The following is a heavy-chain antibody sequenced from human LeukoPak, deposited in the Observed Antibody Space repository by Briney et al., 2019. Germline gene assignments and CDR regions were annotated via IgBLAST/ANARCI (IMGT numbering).Heavy chain of an antibody. CDR2: IIPIFGTA. CDR3: ARGDVGDY. V-gene: IGHV1-69*05. Sequence: ASVKVSCKASGGTFSSYAISWVRQAPGQGLEWMGGIIPIFGTANYAQKFQGRVTMTRNTSISTAYMELSSLRSEDTAVYYCARGDVGDYWGQGTLVTVSS. J-gene: IGHJ4*02. CDR1: GGTFSSYA.